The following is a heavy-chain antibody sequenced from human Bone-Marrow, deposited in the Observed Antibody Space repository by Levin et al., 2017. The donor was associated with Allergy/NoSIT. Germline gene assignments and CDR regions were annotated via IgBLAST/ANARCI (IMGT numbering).Heavy chain of an antibody. Sequence: SQTLSLTCTVSGGSIISGGHYWGWIRQPPGKGLEWIGSIYYSGSTYYNPSLKSRVTISVDTSKNQFSLKLSSVTAADTAVYYCARDGMITFGGVIVTKFDYWGQGTLVTVSS. D-gene: IGHD3-16*02. CDR3: ARDGMITFGGVIVTKFDY. CDR1: GGSIISGGHY. V-gene: IGHV4-39*07. CDR2: IYYSGST. J-gene: IGHJ4*02.